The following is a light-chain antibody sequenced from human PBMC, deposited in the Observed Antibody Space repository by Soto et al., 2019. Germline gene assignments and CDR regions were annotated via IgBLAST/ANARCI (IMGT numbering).Light chain of an antibody. V-gene: IGLV2-8*01. CDR2: EVN. Sequence: QSVLTQPPSASGSPGQSVTISCTGTSSDVGGYKYVSWYQQHPGKAPQLMIYEVNKRPSGVPDRFSGSKSGNTASLTVSGLQAEDEADYYCSSYAGVINLEVFGTGTKVTVL. J-gene: IGLJ1*01. CDR1: SSDVGGYKY. CDR3: SSYAGVINLEV.